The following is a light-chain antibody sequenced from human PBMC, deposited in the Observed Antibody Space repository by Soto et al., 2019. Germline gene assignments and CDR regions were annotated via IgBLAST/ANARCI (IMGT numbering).Light chain of an antibody. CDR1: QDISNF. CDR2: SAN. V-gene: IGKV1-17*03. CDR3: QQYYSYPLT. J-gene: IGKJ4*01. Sequence: DIQMTQSPSDMSASVGDRVTITCRASQDISNFLVWFQQRPGKVPKRLMYSANRLESGVPSRFSGSGSGTDFTLTISCLQSEDFATYYCQQYYSYPLTFGGGTKVDIK.